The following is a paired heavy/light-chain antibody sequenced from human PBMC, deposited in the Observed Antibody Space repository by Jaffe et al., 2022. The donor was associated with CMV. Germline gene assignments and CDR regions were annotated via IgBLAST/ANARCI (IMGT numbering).Light chain of an antibody. CDR2: VGSGGIVG. J-gene: IGLJ2*01. Sequence: QPVLTQPPSASASVGASVTLTCTLSSGHSNYRVDWYQQRPGKGPRFVMRVGSGGIVGSKGDGIPDRFSVLGSGLNRYLTIKNIQEEDESDYHCGADHGSGSNFVYLFGGGTKLTVL. V-gene: IGLV9-49*01. CDR3: GADHGSGSNFVYL. CDR1: SGHSNYR.
Heavy chain of an antibody. CDR1: GFSLSTRGMC. Sequence: QVTLRESGPALVKPTQTLTLTCTFSGFSLSTRGMCVSWIRQPPGKALEWLARIDWDDDKSYNTSLKTRLTISKDTSKNQVVLTMTNMDPVDTATYYCARIRTGQVGTMIGDNFDYWGQGSLVTVSS. V-gene: IGHV2-70*15. CDR2: IDWDDDK. J-gene: IGHJ4*02. D-gene: IGHD3-22*01. CDR3: ARIRTGQVGTMIGDNFDY.